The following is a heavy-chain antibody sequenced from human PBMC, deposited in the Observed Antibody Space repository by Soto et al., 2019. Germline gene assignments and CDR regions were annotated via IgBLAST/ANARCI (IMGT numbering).Heavy chain of an antibody. CDR3: ARSEAAGLDY. J-gene: IGHJ4*02. Sequence: QVQLQESGPGLVKPSGTLSLTCTVSGGSMTSSNWWNWVRQSPGKGLEWIGEAHHSGRTNYNPSLKSRVTRSVDQSKNHFSLKLSSVTAADTGVYYCARSEAAGLDYWGQGTLVTVSS. V-gene: IGHV4-4*02. CDR2: AHHSGRT. CDR1: GGSMTSSNW. D-gene: IGHD2-15*01.